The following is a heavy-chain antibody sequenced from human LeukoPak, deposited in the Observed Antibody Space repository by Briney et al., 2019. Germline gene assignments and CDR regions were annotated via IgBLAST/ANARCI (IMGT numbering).Heavy chain of an antibody. CDR2: IRYDGSNK. J-gene: IGHJ4*02. Sequence: GGSLRLSCAASGFTFSSYGMHWVRQAPGKGLEWVAFIRYDGSNKYYADSVKGRFTISRDNSKNTLYLHMNSLRAEDTAVYYCAKGQLWSGVAYFDYWGQGTLATVSS. V-gene: IGHV3-30*02. CDR3: AKGQLWSGVAYFDY. CDR1: GFTFSSYG. D-gene: IGHD3-10*01.